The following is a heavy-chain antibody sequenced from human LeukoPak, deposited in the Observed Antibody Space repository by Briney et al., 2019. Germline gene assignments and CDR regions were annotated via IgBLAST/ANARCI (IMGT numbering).Heavy chain of an antibody. CDR2: IYTSVST. Sequence: SETLSLTCTVSGGSISSYYXSWIRQPAGKGLEWIGRIYTSVSTNYNPSLKSRVTMSVDTSKNQFSLKLSSVTAADTAVYYCARDPIWFGVEMAFDIWDQATMVTVSS. CDR3: ARDPIWFGVEMAFDI. D-gene: IGHD3-10*01. V-gene: IGHV4-4*07. CDR1: GGSISSYY. J-gene: IGHJ3*02.